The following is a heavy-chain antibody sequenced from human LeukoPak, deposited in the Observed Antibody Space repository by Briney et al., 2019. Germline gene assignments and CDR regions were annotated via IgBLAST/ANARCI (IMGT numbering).Heavy chain of an antibody. V-gene: IGHV1-46*01. D-gene: IGHD3-10*01. CDR2: INLSGGST. Sequence: GASVRVSRKSSGYTFTSYYMHCVRHAPGQGLECGGIINLSGGSTSYAQKFQDRVTMTRDMSTSTVYIELSSLRPEDTAVYYCARNMVRGVNFDAFDIWGQGTMVTVSS. J-gene: IGHJ3*02. CDR3: ARNMVRGVNFDAFDI. CDR1: GYTFTSYY.